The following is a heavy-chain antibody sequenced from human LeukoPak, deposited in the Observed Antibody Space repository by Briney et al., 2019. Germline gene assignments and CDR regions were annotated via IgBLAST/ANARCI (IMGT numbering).Heavy chain of an antibody. Sequence: PSETLSLTCTVSGGSISSYYWSWIRQPPGKGLEWIGYIYYSGSTNYNPSLKSRVTISVDTSKNQFSLKLSSVTAADTAVYYCARDYRPYGMDVWGQGTTVTVSS. V-gene: IGHV4-59*01. CDR1: GGSISSYY. CDR2: IYYSGST. J-gene: IGHJ6*02. D-gene: IGHD6-6*01. CDR3: ARDYRPYGMDV.